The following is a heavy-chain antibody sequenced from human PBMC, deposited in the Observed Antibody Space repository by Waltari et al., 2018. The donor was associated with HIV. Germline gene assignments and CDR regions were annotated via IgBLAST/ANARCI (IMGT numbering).Heavy chain of an antibody. CDR2: MSSSGNII. V-gene: IGHV3-48*03. CDR1: GFTFSIYE. CDR3: AGDLGCSGWYDYYYGMDV. D-gene: IGHD6-19*01. J-gene: IGHJ6*02. Sequence: EVQLVVSGGGLVQPGGSLRLPCAASGFTFSIYEMNWVRQAPGKGLEWVSYMSSSGNIIDYADAVKCRFTIARDNAKNSLDLQMNILRAEDTAVYYCAGDLGCSGWYDYYYGMDVWGQGTTVTVSS.